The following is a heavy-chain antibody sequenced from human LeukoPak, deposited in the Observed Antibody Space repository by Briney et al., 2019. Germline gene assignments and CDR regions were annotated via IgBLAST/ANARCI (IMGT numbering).Heavy chain of an antibody. CDR1: GGTFSSYA. Sequence: SVKVSCKASGGTFSSYAIRWVRQAPGQGLEWMGGIIPIFGTANYAQKFQGRVTITADKSTSTAYMELSSLRSEDTAVYYCARIGLGSSWHRDYWGQGTLVTVSS. CDR3: ARIGLGSSWHRDY. CDR2: IIPIFGTA. D-gene: IGHD6-13*01. J-gene: IGHJ4*02. V-gene: IGHV1-69*06.